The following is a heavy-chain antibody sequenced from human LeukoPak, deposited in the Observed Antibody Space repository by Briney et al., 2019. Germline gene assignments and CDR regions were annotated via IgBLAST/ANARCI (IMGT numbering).Heavy chain of an antibody. V-gene: IGHV1-46*03. CDR2: INPSGGST. CDR1: GYTFTSYY. CDR3: AGNYDYVWGSYGAEYFQH. J-gene: IGHJ1*01. D-gene: IGHD3-16*01. Sequence: ASVKVSCKASGYTFTSYYMHWVRQAPGQGLEWMGIINPSGGSTSYAQKFQGRVTMTRDTSTSTVYMELSSLRSEDTAVYYCAGNYDYVWGSYGAEYFQHWGQGTLVTVSS.